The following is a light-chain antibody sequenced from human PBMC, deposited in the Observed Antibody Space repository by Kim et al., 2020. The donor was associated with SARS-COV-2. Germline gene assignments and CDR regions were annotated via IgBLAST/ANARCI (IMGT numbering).Light chain of an antibody. V-gene: IGKV2-28*01. Sequence: DIVMTQSPLSLPVTPGEPASISCRSSQSLLHSNTHNYLDWYLQKPGQSPQLLIYLGSTRASGVPDRFSGSGSGTDFTLKISRVEAEDVGVYYCMQALQTPWTFGQGTKVEIK. CDR3: MQALQTPWT. CDR1: QSLLHSNTHNY. CDR2: LGS. J-gene: IGKJ1*01.